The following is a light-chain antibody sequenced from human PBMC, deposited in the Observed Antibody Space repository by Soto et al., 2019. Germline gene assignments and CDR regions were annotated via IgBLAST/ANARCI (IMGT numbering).Light chain of an antibody. J-gene: IGLJ3*02. CDR1: SSNIGSNT. V-gene: IGLV1-44*01. Sequence: QSVLTQPPSASGTPGQWVTISCSGSSSNIGSNTVNWYQQLPGTAPKLLIYSNNQRPSGVPDRFSGSKSGTSASLAISGLQSEDEADYYCAAWDDSLSGYRVFGGGTKLTVL. CDR2: SNN. CDR3: AAWDDSLSGYRV.